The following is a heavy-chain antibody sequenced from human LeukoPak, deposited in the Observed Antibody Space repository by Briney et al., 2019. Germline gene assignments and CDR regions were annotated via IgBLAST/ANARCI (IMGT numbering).Heavy chain of an antibody. CDR3: AKDGGLWVSAHWGDS. D-gene: IGHD7-27*01. Sequence: GGPLRLSCAASGFSFSTYTMNWVRQAPGKGLEWVSAINGRGDSTFYADSVKGQFTISRDDSKNTLYLQMNSLRAEDTAVYYCAKDGGLWVSAHWGDSWGRGTLVTVSS. J-gene: IGHJ4*02. V-gene: IGHV3-23*01. CDR1: GFSFSTYT. CDR2: INGRGDST.